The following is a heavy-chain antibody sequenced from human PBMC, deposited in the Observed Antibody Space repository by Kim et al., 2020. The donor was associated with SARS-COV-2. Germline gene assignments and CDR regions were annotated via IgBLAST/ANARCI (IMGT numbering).Heavy chain of an antibody. J-gene: IGHJ6*01. D-gene: IGHD6-25*01. Sequence: ASVKVSCNASGYTFTGYYMHWVRQAPGQGLEWMGWINPNSGGTNYAQKFQGRVTMTRDTSISTAYMELSRLRSDDTAVYYCARGSPTGESGYYYYGVDVWGQGTPVTVSS. CDR3: ARGSPTGESGYYYYGVDV. CDR2: INPNSGGT. V-gene: IGHV1-2*02. CDR1: GYTFTGYY.